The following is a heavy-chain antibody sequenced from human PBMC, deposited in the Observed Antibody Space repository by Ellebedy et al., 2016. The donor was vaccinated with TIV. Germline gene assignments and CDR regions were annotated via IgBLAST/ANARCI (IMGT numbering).Heavy chain of an antibody. CDR1: AFTFSNYW. CDR2: IKQDGSEG. Sequence: GGSLRLXXVVSAFTFSNYWMTWVRQAPGKGLEWVANIKQDGSEGYYVDSVKGRFTISKDNAKNSLYLQMNSLRVEDTAVYYCARVLWRPTTGLRFDNWGQGTLVTVSS. CDR3: ARVLWRPTTGLRFDN. V-gene: IGHV3-7*01. D-gene: IGHD1-1*01. J-gene: IGHJ4*02.